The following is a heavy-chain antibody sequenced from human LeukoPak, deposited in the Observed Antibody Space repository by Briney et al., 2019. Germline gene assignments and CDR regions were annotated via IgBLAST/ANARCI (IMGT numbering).Heavy chain of an antibody. J-gene: IGHJ4*02. CDR2: ISGDGSST. CDR3: ARELPFDY. CDR1: GFTFSSYW. Sequence: PGGYLRLSCAASGFTFSSYWMHWVRQTPGKGLVWVSRISGDGSSTTYAESVKGRFTISRDNAKNTLYLQMNTLRAEDTAVYYCARELPFDYWGQGTLVTVSS. V-gene: IGHV3-74*01.